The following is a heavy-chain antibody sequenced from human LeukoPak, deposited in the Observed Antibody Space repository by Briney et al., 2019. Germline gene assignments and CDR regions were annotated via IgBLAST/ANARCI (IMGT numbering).Heavy chain of an antibody. CDR2: ISGSGGST. CDR3: AKDLIPTWSSTPGAFDI. J-gene: IGHJ3*02. V-gene: IGHV3-23*01. CDR1: GFTFSSYA. D-gene: IGHD6-13*01. Sequence: PGGSLRLSCAASGFTFSSYAMSWVRQAPGKGLEWVSAISGSGGSTYYADSVKGRFTISRDNSKNTLYLQMNSLRAEDTAVYYCAKDLIPTWSSTPGAFDIWGQGTMVTVSS.